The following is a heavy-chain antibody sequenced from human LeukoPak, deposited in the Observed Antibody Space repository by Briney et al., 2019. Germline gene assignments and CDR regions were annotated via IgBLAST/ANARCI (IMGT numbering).Heavy chain of an antibody. CDR3: ARGLFYCTNGVCYRGSRHPRNNWFDP. CDR1: GGSFSGYY. CDR2: INHSGST. V-gene: IGHV4-34*01. Sequence: SETLSLTCAVYGGSFSGYYWSWIRQPPGKGLEWIGEINHSGSTNYNPSLKSRVTISVDTSKNQFSLKLSSVTAADTAVYYCARGLFYCTNGVCYRGSRHPRNNWFDPWGQGTLVTVSS. J-gene: IGHJ5*02. D-gene: IGHD2-8*01.